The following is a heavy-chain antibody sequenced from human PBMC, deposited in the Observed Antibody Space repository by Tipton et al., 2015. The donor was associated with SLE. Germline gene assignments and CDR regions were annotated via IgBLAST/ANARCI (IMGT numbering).Heavy chain of an antibody. J-gene: IGHJ3*02. CDR1: GYAISSGYY. CDR3: ARYADDYGDNAHALDI. V-gene: IGHV4-38-2*02. D-gene: IGHD4-17*01. CDR2: VHHSGST. Sequence: TLSLTCSVSGYAISSGYYWGWIRQSPGMGLEWIGSVHHSGSTDYNPSLKSRVIMSVDTSKNQFSLRLDSVTAADTAVYYCARYADDYGDNAHALDIWGQGTMVIVSS.